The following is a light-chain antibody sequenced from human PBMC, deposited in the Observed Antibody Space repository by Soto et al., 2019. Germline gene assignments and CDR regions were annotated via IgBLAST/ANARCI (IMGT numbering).Light chain of an antibody. J-gene: IGKJ1*01. Sequence: DIQRTQSPSTLSGSVGDRVTITCRASPTISSWLAWYQKKPGKAPKLLIYKASTLKSGVPSRFSGSGSGTEFNLTISRLQPDDFATYYCQHYNSYSEAFGQGTKVDIK. CDR2: KAS. CDR3: QHYNSYSEA. V-gene: IGKV1-5*03. CDR1: PTISSW.